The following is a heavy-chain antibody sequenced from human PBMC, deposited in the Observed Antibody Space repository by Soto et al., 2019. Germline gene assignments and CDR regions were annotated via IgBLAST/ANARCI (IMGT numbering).Heavy chain of an antibody. D-gene: IGHD3-10*01. CDR3: ARDDRDSYGLDV. J-gene: IGHJ6*02. Sequence: SETLSLTCTVSGGSISSYYWSWIRQSAGKGLEWIGRIYNGGNTQYNPSLKSRVTMSADTSKNQFSLRLNSVTAADTAVYYCARDDRDSYGLDVCGQGTTVPFSS. CDR2: IYNGGNT. V-gene: IGHV4-4*07. CDR1: GGSISSYY.